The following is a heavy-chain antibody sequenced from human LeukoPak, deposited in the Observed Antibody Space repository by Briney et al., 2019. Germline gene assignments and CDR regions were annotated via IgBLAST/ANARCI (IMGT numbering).Heavy chain of an antibody. CDR3: ARGSSWDYFDY. D-gene: IGHD6-13*01. J-gene: IGHJ4*02. V-gene: IGHV1-46*01. CDR1: GYTFTSYY. Sequence: GASVKVSCKASGYTFTSYYMHWVRQAPGQGLEWMGIINPSGGSTSYAQKLQGRVTMNRDTSTSTVYMELSSLRSEDTAVYYCARGSSWDYFDYWGQGTLGTVSS. CDR2: INPSGGST.